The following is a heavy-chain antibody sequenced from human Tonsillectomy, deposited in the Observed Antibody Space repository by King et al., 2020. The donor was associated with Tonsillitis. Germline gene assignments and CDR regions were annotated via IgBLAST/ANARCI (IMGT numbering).Heavy chain of an antibody. J-gene: IGHJ2*01. CDR3: AKRPAAYWYFDY. CDR2: ISGSGGNT. V-gene: IGHV3-23*04. D-gene: IGHD2-2*01. Sequence: DVQLVESGGGLVQPGGSLRLSCAASGFTFSTYAMSWVRQAPGKGLEWVSTISGSGGNTYYADSVKGRFTISRDNSKNTLYLQMNSLRAEDTAVYYCAKRPAAYWYFDYWGRGTLVTVSS. CDR1: GFTFSTYA.